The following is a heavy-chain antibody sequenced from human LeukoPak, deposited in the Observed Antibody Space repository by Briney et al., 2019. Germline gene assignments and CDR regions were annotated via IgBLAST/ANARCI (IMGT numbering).Heavy chain of an antibody. V-gene: IGHV4-39*07. Sequence: PSETLSLTCTVSGGSISSGDYYWGWIRQPPGKGLEWIGNMYYSASTYYNPSLKSRVIISVDTSKNQFSLKLNSVTAADTAVYYCARDGAVVTSGSDPWRYFQHWGQGALVTVTS. CDR3: ARDGAVVTSGSDPWRYFQH. CDR2: MYYSAST. CDR1: GGSISSGDYY. D-gene: IGHD3-10*01. J-gene: IGHJ1*01.